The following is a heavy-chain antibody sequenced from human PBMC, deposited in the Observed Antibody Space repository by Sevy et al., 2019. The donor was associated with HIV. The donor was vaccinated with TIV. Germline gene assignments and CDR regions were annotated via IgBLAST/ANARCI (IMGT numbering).Heavy chain of an antibody. V-gene: IGHV4-59*01. CDR1: GGSISSYY. Sequence: SETLSLTCTVSGGSISSYYWSWIRQPPGKGLEWIGYIYYSGSTNYNPSLKSRVTISVDTSKNQFSLKLSSVTAADTAVYYCARVPLRYCSGGSGYWRGWGPFDYWGQGTLVTVSS. D-gene: IGHD2-15*01. CDR2: IYYSGST. CDR3: ARVPLRYCSGGSGYWRGWGPFDY. J-gene: IGHJ4*02.